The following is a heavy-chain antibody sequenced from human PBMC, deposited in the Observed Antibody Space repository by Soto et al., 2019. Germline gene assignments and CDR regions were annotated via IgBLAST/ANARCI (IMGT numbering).Heavy chain of an antibody. Sequence: QVQLVESGGGVVQPGRSLRLSCAASGFTFSNYAVHWVRQAPGKGLEWVALISYDGSNTYYADSVKGRFTISRDNSENTLYLQMISLRAEDTAMYYCAKDRRVRDGMDVWGKGTTVIVSS. CDR1: GFTFSNYA. D-gene: IGHD3-10*01. CDR2: ISYDGSNT. CDR3: AKDRRVRDGMDV. V-gene: IGHV3-30*18. J-gene: IGHJ6*04.